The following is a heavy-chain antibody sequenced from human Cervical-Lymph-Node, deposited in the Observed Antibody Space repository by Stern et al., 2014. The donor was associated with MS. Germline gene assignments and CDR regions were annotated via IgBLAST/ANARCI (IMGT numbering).Heavy chain of an antibody. CDR3: ASAYSSSHYYFDY. D-gene: IGHD6-13*01. CDR2: IWYDGSNP. J-gene: IGHJ4*02. Sequence: DQLVESGGGVVQPGRSLRLSCAASGFSFSRYAMHWVRQATGKGLEWVALIWYDGSNPYYADSVTGRFTISRDNFKNTLYLQMNSLRAEDTAVYYCASAYSSSHYYFDYWGQGTLVTVSS. CDR1: GFSFSRYA. V-gene: IGHV3-33*01.